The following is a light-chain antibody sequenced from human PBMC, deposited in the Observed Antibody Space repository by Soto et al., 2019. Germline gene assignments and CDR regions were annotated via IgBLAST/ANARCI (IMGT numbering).Light chain of an antibody. CDR2: EVN. CDR1: SSNVGSYKL. V-gene: IGLV2-23*02. CDR3: CSYAGSSTSYV. Sequence: QSALTQPACVSGSPGQSITISCTGTSSNVGSYKLVSWYQQHPGKAPKLMIFEVNKRPSGVSNRFSGSKSGNTASLTISGLQAEDEADYYCCSYAGSSTSYVFGTGTKVTVL. J-gene: IGLJ1*01.